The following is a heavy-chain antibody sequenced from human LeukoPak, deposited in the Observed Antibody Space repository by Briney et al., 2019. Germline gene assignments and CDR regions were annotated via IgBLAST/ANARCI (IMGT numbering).Heavy chain of an antibody. CDR3: ARVRYGDSYYFDY. CDR2: INPNSGGT. Sequence: ASVKVSCKASGYTFTCYYMHWVRQAPGQGLEWMGRINPNSGGTNYAQKFQGRVTITRDTSISTAYMELSRLRSDDTAVYYCARVRYGDSYYFDYWGQGTLVTVSS. D-gene: IGHD4-17*01. CDR1: GYTFTCYY. V-gene: IGHV1-2*06. J-gene: IGHJ4*02.